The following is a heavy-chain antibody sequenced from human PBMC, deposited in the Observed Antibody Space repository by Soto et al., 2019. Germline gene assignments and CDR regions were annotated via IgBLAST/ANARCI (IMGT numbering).Heavy chain of an antibody. Sequence: EVQVVESGGGLVKPGGSLRLSCAASGFSFSAAWMTWVRQAPGEGLELVGHIKSKTDGGTTDYAAPVKGRFTISRYASKTTVYLQIKSLRTEDTALYYCTTDPHSTGTQYWGQGSLVTDSS. D-gene: IGHD1-1*01. CDR3: TTDPHSTGTQY. V-gene: IGHV3-15*01. CDR1: GFSFSAAW. CDR2: IKSKTDGGTT. J-gene: IGHJ4*02.